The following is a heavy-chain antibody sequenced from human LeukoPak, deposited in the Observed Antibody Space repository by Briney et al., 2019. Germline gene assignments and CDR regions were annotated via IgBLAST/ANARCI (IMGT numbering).Heavy chain of an antibody. J-gene: IGHJ4*02. CDR2: IWYDGSNK. CDR3: ARDPNSVALFDY. D-gene: IGHD6-19*01. V-gene: IGHV3-33*08. Sequence: GGSLRLSCAASGFTFSSYWMSWVRQAPGKGLEWVAVIWYDGSNKYYADSVKGRFTISRDNSKNTLYLQMNSLRAEDTAVYYCARDPNSVALFDYWGQGTLVTVSS. CDR1: GFTFSSYW.